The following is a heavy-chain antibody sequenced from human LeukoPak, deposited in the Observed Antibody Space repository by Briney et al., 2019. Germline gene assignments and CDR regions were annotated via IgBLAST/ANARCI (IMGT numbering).Heavy chain of an antibody. J-gene: IGHJ6*03. CDR1: GGSISSYY. CDR2: IYYSGST. D-gene: IGHD2-2*03. Sequence: SETLSLTCTVSGGSISSYYWSWIRQPPGKGLEWIGYIYYSGSTNYNPSLKSRVTISVDTSKNQFSLKLSSVTAADTAVYYCARERLDYYYYYMDVWGKGTTVTISS. V-gene: IGHV4-59*12. CDR3: ARERLDYYYYYMDV.